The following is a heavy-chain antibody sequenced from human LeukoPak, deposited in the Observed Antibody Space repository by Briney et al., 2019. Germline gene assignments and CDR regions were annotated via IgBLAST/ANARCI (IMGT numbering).Heavy chain of an antibody. CDR2: ISYDGSNK. Sequence: GRSLRLSCAASGFTFSSYAMHWVRQAPGKGLEWVALISYDGSNKYYADSVKGRFTISRDNSKNTLYLQMNSLRAEDTAVYYCAKDSASSSWYNWFDPWGQGTLVTVSS. V-gene: IGHV3-30*04. D-gene: IGHD6-13*01. CDR3: AKDSASSSWYNWFDP. CDR1: GFTFSSYA. J-gene: IGHJ5*02.